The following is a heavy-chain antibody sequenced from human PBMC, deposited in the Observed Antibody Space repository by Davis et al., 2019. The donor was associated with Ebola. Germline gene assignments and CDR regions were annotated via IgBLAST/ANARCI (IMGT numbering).Heavy chain of an antibody. J-gene: IGHJ5*02. CDR3: ARGRKLSSGWLNWFDP. CDR2: INPNSGGT. Sequence: AASVKVSCKASGYTFTGYYMHWVRQAPGQGLEWMGWINPNSGGTNYAQKFQGWVTMPRDTSIRTAYMELSRLRSDDTAVYYCARGRKLSSGWLNWFDPWGQGTLVTVSS. D-gene: IGHD6-19*01. CDR1: GYTFTGYY. V-gene: IGHV1-2*04.